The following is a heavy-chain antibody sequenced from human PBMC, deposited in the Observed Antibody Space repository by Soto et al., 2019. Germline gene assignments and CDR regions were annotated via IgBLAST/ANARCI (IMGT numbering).Heavy chain of an antibody. CDR3: AKKSPSFYAVDV. V-gene: IGHV3-30*18. J-gene: IGHJ6*02. CDR1: GFTFSSYG. CDR2: ISYDGHYR. Sequence: QVHLVESGGGGVQPGRSLRPSCAASGFTFSSYGTHWVRQAPGKGLEWVALISYDGHYRYYADSVKGRFTISRDNTKNPLFLQLKGLTTEDAALYYCAKKSPSFYAVDVWGLGTPVSVSS.